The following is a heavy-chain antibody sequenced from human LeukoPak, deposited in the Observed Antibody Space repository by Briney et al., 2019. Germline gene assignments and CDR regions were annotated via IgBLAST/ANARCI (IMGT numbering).Heavy chain of an antibody. CDR1: GYSISSSNW. CDR2: IYYSGST. V-gene: IGHV4-28*01. J-gene: IGHJ3*02. D-gene: IGHD6-13*01. CDR3: ATTKQSWSAFDI. Sequence: PSETLSLTCAVSGYSISSSNWWGWIRPPPGKGLEWIGYIYYSGSTNYNPSLMSRVTMSVDTSKNQFSLKLSSVTAADTAVYYCATTKQSWSAFDIWGQGTMVTVSS.